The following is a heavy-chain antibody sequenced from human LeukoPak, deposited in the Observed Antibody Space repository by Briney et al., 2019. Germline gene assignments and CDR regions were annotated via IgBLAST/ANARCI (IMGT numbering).Heavy chain of an antibody. Sequence: SETLSLTCTVSGGSISSGSYYWSWIRQPAGKGLEWIGRIYTSGSTNYNPSLKSRVTISVDTSKNQFSLKLSSVTAADTAVYYCARTSSYGDSPYYYYYMDVWGKGTTVTVSS. V-gene: IGHV4-61*02. CDR3: ARTSSYGDSPYYYYYMDV. CDR2: IYTSGST. J-gene: IGHJ6*03. D-gene: IGHD4-17*01. CDR1: GGSISSGSYY.